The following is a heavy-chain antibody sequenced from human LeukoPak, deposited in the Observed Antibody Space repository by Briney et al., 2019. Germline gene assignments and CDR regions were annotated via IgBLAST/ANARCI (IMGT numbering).Heavy chain of an antibody. D-gene: IGHD2-15*01. CDR1: GFTFSSYG. Sequence: GGSLRLSCAASGFTFSSYGMHWVRQAPGKGLEWVAFIRYDRSNKYYADSVKGRITISRDNSKNTLYLQMNSLRAEDTAVYYCAKGVGYCSGGSCQQFDYWGQGTLVTVSS. V-gene: IGHV3-30*02. J-gene: IGHJ4*02. CDR3: AKGVGYCSGGSCQQFDY. CDR2: IRYDRSNK.